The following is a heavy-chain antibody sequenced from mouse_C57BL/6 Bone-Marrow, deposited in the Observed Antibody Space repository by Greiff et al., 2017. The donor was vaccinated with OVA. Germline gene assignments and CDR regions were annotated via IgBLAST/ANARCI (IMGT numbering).Heavy chain of an antibody. J-gene: IGHJ3*01. V-gene: IGHV2-5*01. CDR2: IWRGGST. Sequence: VKLQESGPGLVQPSQSLSITCTVSGFSLTSYGVHWVRQSPGKGQEWLGVIWRGGSTDYNAAFMSRLSITKDNSKSQVFFKMNSLQADDTAIYYCAKNTDGYYGGFAYWGQGTLVTVSA. CDR3: AKNTDGYYGGFAY. CDR1: GFSLTSYG. D-gene: IGHD2-3*01.